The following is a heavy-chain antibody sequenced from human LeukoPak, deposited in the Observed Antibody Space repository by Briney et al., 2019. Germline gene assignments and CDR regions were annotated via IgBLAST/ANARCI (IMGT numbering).Heavy chain of an antibody. Sequence: SETLSLTCTVSGGSISSSSYYWGWIRQPPGRGLEWIGSIYYSGSTYYNPSLKSRVTISVDTSKNQFSLKLSSVTAADTAVYYCARHREWLVQGGQFDYWGQGTLVPSPQ. D-gene: IGHD6-19*01. V-gene: IGHV4-39*01. J-gene: IGHJ4*02. CDR3: ARHREWLVQGGQFDY. CDR1: GGSISSSSYY. CDR2: IYYSGST.